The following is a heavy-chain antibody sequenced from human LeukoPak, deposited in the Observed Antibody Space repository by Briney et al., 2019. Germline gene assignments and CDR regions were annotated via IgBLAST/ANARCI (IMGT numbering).Heavy chain of an antibody. CDR3: AKGARSGSFCALDY. D-gene: IGHD1-26*01. CDR1: GFTFSSYA. CDR2: ISGSGGST. J-gene: IGHJ4*02. Sequence: GGSLRLSCAASGFTFSSYAMSWVRQAPGKGLEWVSAISGSGGSTYYADSGKGRFTISRDNSKNTLYLQMNSLRAEDTAVYYCAKGARSGSFCALDYWGQGTLVTVSS. V-gene: IGHV3-23*01.